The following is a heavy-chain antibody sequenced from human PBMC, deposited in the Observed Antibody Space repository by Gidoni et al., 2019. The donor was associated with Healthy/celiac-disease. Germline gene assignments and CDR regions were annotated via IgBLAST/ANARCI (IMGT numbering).Heavy chain of an antibody. Sequence: QVQLVQSGAEVKKPGASVKVSCKASGYTFTSYGISWVRQAPGQGLEWMGWISAYNGNTNYAQKLQGRVTMTTDTSTSTAYMELRSLRSDDTAVYYCAREGGKSDYWVYYYYYGMDVWGQGTTVTVSS. V-gene: IGHV1-18*01. CDR1: GYTFTSYG. D-gene: IGHD4-17*01. CDR2: ISAYNGNT. J-gene: IGHJ6*02. CDR3: AREGGKSDYWVYYYYYGMDV.